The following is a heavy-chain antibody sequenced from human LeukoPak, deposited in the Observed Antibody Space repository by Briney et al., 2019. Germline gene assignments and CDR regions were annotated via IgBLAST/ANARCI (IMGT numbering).Heavy chain of an antibody. J-gene: IGHJ6*03. V-gene: IGHV4-30-2*01. D-gene: IGHD3-3*01. Sequence: SETLSLTCAVSGGSISSGGYSWSWIRQPPGKGLEWIGYIYHSGSTYYNPSLKSRVTISVDTSKNQFSLKLSSVTAADTAVYYCAREGVAIQSHYYYYMDVWGKGTTVTVSS. CDR3: AREGVAIQSHYYYYMDV. CDR2: IYHSGST. CDR1: GGSISSGGYS.